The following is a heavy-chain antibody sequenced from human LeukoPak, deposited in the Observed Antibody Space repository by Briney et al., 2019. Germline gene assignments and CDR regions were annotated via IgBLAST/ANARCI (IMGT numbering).Heavy chain of an antibody. CDR1: GFTFSSYA. V-gene: IGHV3-30*04. CDR3: ASTHSFLFDY. D-gene: IGHD1-26*01. J-gene: IGHJ4*02. Sequence: GGSLGLSCAASGFTFSSYAMHWVRQAPGKGLEWVAVISYDGSNKYYADSVKGRFTISRDNSKNTLYLQMNSLRAEDTAVYYCASTHSFLFDYWGQGTLVTVSS. CDR2: ISYDGSNK.